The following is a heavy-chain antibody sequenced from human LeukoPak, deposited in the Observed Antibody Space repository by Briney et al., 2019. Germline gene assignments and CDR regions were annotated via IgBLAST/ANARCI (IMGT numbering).Heavy chain of an antibody. CDR3: ARDAPYDFWSGYSRSYYYYYYMDV. CDR2: IKQDGSEK. V-gene: IGHV3-7*01. D-gene: IGHD3-3*01. CDR1: GFTFSSYW. J-gene: IGHJ6*03. Sequence: GGSLRLSCAASGFTFSSYWMSWVRQAPGKGLECVANIKQDGSEKYYVDSVKGRFTISRDNAKNSLYLQMNSLRAEDTAVYYCARDAPYDFWSGYSRSYYYYYYMDVWGTGTTVTVSS.